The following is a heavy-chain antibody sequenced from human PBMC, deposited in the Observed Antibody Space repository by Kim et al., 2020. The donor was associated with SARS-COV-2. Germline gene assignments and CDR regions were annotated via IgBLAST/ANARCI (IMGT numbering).Heavy chain of an antibody. Sequence: VKGRFTISRDNAKNTLYMQMNSLRAEDTAVYYCARPSAAAGLYYYYGMDVWGQGTTVRVSS. CDR3: ARPSAAAGLYYYYGMDV. J-gene: IGHJ6*02. V-gene: IGHV3-30*07. D-gene: IGHD6-13*01.